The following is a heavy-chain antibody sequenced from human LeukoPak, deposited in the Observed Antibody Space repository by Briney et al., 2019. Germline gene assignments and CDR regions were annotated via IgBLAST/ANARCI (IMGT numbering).Heavy chain of an antibody. CDR1: GFTFSSYW. D-gene: IGHD6-19*01. CDR3: ARGGISSGWYLYYYYYGMDV. V-gene: IGHV3-7*01. J-gene: IGHJ6*02. CDR2: IKQDGSEK. Sequence: PGGSLRLSCAASGFTFSSYWMSWVRQAPGKGLEWVANIKQDGSEKYYVDSVKDRFTISKDNAKNSLYLQMNSLRAEDTAVYYCARGGISSGWYLYYYYYGMDVWGQGTTVTVSS.